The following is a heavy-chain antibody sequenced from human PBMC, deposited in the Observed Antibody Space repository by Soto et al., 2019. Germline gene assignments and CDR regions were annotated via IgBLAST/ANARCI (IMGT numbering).Heavy chain of an antibody. J-gene: IGHJ3*02. V-gene: IGHV4-34*09. CDR3: ARDVRNTAMGNDAFDI. Sequence: TLSLTCAVYGGSFSGYYWSWIRQPPGKGLEWIGEINHSGSTNYNPSLKSRVTISVDTSKNQFSLKLSSVTAADTAVYYCARDVRNTAMGNDAFDIWGQGTMVTVSS. CDR1: GGSFSGYY. D-gene: IGHD5-18*01. CDR2: INHSGST.